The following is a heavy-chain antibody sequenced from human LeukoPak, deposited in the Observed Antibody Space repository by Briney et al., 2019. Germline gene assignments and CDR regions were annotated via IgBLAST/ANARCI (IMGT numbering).Heavy chain of an antibody. CDR3: AKVYGSGSYCDAFDI. V-gene: IGHV3-23*05. J-gene: IGHJ3*02. CDR1: GFTFSSYA. CDR2: IYNSGSTT. D-gene: IGHD3-10*01. Sequence: GSLSLSCAASGFTFSSYAMSWVRQAPGKGLEWVSAIYNSGSTTYYADPVKGRFTISRDNSKNTLYLQMNSLRAEDTAVYYCAKVYGSGSYCDAFDIWGQGTMVTVSS.